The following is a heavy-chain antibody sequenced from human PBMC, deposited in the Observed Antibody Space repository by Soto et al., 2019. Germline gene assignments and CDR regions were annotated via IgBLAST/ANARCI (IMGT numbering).Heavy chain of an antibody. V-gene: IGHV5-51*01. CDR2: IYPDDSDT. Sequence: GESLKISCKASGYSFNTYWIGWVRQLPGKGLEWMGIIYPDDSDTRYSPSFQGQVTISADKSFTTVYLQWNSLKASDTAIYYCARPGYYDSSGGSCPGYFQHWGQGTLVTVSS. CDR3: ARPGYYDSSGGSCPGYFQH. J-gene: IGHJ1*01. CDR1: GYSFNTYW. D-gene: IGHD2-15*01.